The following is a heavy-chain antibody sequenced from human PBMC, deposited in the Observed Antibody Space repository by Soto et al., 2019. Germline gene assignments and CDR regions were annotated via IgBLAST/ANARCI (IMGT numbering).Heavy chain of an antibody. D-gene: IGHD3-10*01. V-gene: IGHV1-2*04. CDR2: INPNSGGT. J-gene: IGHJ4*02. CDR1: GYTFTGYY. CDR3: ARTLIWFGEDTFDY. Sequence: ASVKVSCKASGYTFTGYYMHWVRQAPGQGLEWMGWINPNSGGTNYAQKFQGWVTMARDTSISTAYMELSRLRSDDTAVYYCARTLIWFGEDTFDYWGQGTLVTVSS.